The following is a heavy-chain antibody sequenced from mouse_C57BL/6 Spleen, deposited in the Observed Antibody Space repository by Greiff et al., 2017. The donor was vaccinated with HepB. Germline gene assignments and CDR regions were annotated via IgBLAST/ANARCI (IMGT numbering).Heavy chain of an antibody. Sequence: EVQLQQSVAELVRPGASVKLSCTASGFNIKNTYMHWVKQRPEQGLEWIGRIDPANGNTKYAPQFQGKATITADTASNTAYLQLSSLTSEDTAIYYCARWGVYINYSYYAMDYWGQGTSVTVSS. CDR2: IDPANGNT. CDR3: ARWGVYINYSYYAMDY. D-gene: IGHD2-5*01. J-gene: IGHJ4*01. V-gene: IGHV14-3*01. CDR1: GFNIKNTY.